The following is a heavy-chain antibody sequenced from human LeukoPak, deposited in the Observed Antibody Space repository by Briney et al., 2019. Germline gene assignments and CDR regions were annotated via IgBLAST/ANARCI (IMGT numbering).Heavy chain of an antibody. CDR1: GFTVSSNY. J-gene: IGHJ4*02. CDR3: AKAVLEYYGSGSYSRVPIYYFDY. V-gene: IGHV3-23*01. D-gene: IGHD3-10*01. Sequence: GGSLRLSCAASGFTVSSNYMSWVRQAPGKGLEWVSAISGSGGSTYYVDSVKGRFTISRDNSKNTLYLQMNSLRAEDTAVYYCAKAVLEYYGSGSYSRVPIYYFDYWGQGTLVTVSS. CDR2: ISGSGGST.